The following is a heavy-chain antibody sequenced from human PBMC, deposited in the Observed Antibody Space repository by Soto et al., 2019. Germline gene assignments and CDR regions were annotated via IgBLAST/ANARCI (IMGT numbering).Heavy chain of an antibody. CDR3: AADIVATMVFDY. D-gene: IGHD5-12*01. J-gene: IGHJ4*02. V-gene: IGHV1-58*01. CDR1: GFTFTSSA. CDR2: IVVGSGNT. Sequence: SVKVSCKASGFTFTSSAVQWVRQARGQRLEWIGWIVVGSGNTNYAQKFQERVTITRDMSTSTAYMELSSLRSEDTAVYYCAADIVATMVFDYWGQGTLVTVSS.